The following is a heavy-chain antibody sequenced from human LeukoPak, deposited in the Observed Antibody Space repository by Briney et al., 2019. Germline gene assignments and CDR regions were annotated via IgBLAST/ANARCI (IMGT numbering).Heavy chain of an antibody. V-gene: IGHV4-34*01. Sequence: SETLSLTCAVYGGSFSNYFWTWIRQAPGKGLERIGEINDSGSTNYNSSLKSRVTISLDTSKNQFSLKLRSVTAADTAVYYCARGRYCDNKRCYSSWRVFYHLGQGGLVIVSS. CDR1: GGSFSNYF. CDR3: ARGRYCDNKRCYSSWRVFYH. J-gene: IGHJ4*02. CDR2: INDSGST. D-gene: IGHD2/OR15-2a*01.